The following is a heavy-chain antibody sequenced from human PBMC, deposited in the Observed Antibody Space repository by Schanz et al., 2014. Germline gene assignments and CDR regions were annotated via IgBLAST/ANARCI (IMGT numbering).Heavy chain of an antibody. CDR3: ARANYRRKINFDY. D-gene: IGHD3-10*01. J-gene: IGHJ4*02. Sequence: QEQLVESGGGLVKPGGSLRLSCAASGFTFSSYAMHWVRQAPGKGLEWVAVIWYDENNKYYADSVKGRFTMSRDNSKNALYLQMNSLRAEDTAVYYCARANYRRKINFDYWGRGTLVIVSS. V-gene: IGHV3-33*08. CDR1: GFTFSSYA. CDR2: IWYDENNK.